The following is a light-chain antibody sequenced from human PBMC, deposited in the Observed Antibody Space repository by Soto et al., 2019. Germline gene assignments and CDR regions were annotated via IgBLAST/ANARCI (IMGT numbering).Light chain of an antibody. CDR2: AVD. CDR1: SNDIGVSNY. J-gene: IGLJ1*01. V-gene: IGLV2-14*03. Sequence: QSVLTQPASVSGSPGQSITVSCTGTSNDIGVSNYVSWYQQHPGKAPRLIIYAVDNRPSGVSARFSGSKSGNTASLTISGLQTGDEADYYCTSYTRSPHYVFGTGTKVTVL. CDR3: TSYTRSPHYV.